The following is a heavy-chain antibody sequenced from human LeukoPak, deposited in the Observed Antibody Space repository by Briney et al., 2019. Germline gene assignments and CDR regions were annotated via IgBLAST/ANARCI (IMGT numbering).Heavy chain of an antibody. V-gene: IGHV3-15*01. Sequence: PGGSLRLSCAASGFTFSNAWMSWVRQAPGKGLEWVGRIKSKTDGGTTDYAAPVKGRFTISRDDSKNTLYLQMNSLKTEDTAVYYCTTDHPPHISYSNYLRLDYWGQGTLVTVSS. J-gene: IGHJ4*02. CDR2: IKSKTDGGTT. CDR1: GFTFSNAW. CDR3: TTDHPPHISYSNYLRLDY. D-gene: IGHD4-11*01.